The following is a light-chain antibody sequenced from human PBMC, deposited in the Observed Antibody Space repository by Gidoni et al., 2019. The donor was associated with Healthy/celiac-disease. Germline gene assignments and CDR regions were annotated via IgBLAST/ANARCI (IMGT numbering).Light chain of an antibody. CDR2: KAS. Sequence: DIQMTQSPSTLSASVGDRVTITCRASQSISSWLAWYQQKPGKAPKLLIYKASSLESGVPSRFSGSGSGTEFTLPISSLQPDDFATYYCQLYNSYSPWTFGQGTKVEIK. CDR3: QLYNSYSPWT. CDR1: QSISSW. V-gene: IGKV1-5*03. J-gene: IGKJ1*01.